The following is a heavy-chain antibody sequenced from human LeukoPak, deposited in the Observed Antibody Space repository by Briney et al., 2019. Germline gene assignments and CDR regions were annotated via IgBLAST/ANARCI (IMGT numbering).Heavy chain of an antibody. CDR1: GFTFDGYG. V-gene: IGHV3-20*01. J-gene: IGHJ4*02. Sequence: GGSLRLSCAASGFTFDGYGMSWVRQAPGRGLEWVSGINWNGGSTGYADSVKGRFTISRDNAKNSLYLQMNSLRAEDTALYHCARDGRRGYSGYEPFDYWGQGTLVTVSS. D-gene: IGHD5-12*01. CDR3: ARDGRRGYSGYEPFDY. CDR2: INWNGGST.